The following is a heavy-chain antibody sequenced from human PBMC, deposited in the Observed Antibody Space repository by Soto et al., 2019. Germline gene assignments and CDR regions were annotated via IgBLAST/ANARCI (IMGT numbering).Heavy chain of an antibody. V-gene: IGHV1-18*01. CDR3: SFDRSSSGQPHFDY. Sequence: RASVKVSCKASGYTFTSYGISWVRQAPGQGLEWMGWISAYNGNTNYAQKLQGRVTMTTDTSTSTAYMELRSLRSDDTAVYYCSFDRSSSGQPHFDYWGQGPLVSVSS. D-gene: IGHD6-19*01. J-gene: IGHJ4*02. CDR2: ISAYNGNT. CDR1: GYTFTSYG.